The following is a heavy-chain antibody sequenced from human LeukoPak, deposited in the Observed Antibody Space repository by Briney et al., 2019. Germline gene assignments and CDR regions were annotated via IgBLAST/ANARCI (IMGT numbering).Heavy chain of an antibody. CDR1: GFTFSSYA. CDR3: ARDGAYYFDY. CDR2: ISYDGSNK. D-gene: IGHD4/OR15-4a*01. Sequence: GGSLRLSCAASGFTFSSYAMHWVRQAPGKGLEWVAVISYDGSNKYYADSVKGRFTISRDNSKNSLYLQMNSLRAEDTAVYYCARDGAYYFDYWGQGTLVTVSS. J-gene: IGHJ4*02. V-gene: IGHV3-30-3*01.